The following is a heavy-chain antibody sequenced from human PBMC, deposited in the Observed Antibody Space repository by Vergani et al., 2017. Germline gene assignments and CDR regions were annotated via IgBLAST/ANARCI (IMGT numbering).Heavy chain of an antibody. V-gene: IGHV3-48*04. D-gene: IGHD3-3*01. CDR1: GFTFSSYW. Sequence: EVQLVESGGGLVQPGGSLRLSCAASGFTFSSYWMSWIRQAPGKGLEWISYISNSGNTINYADSVKGRFIVSRDNAKKSLYLQMNSLRVEDTAVYYCASGSSGFFTLTSPNWFDPWGQGTLVTVS. J-gene: IGHJ5*02. CDR3: ASGSSGFFTLTSPNWFDP. CDR2: ISNSGNTI.